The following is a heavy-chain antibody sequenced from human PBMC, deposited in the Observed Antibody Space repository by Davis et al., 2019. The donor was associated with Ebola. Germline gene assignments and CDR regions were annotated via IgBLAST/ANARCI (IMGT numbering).Heavy chain of an antibody. CDR3: ARDPGGTYYREYFDY. CDR1: GYTFIDYF. D-gene: IGHD1-26*01. CDR2: LNPNSGYT. Sequence: ASVKVSCKASGYTFIDYFIHWVRQAPGQGLEWMGWLNPNSGYTNYAQKFQGRVNMTRDTSITTAYLELSSLRSDDTAFYYCARDPGGTYYREYFDYWGQGTLLTVSS. J-gene: IGHJ4*02. V-gene: IGHV1-2*02.